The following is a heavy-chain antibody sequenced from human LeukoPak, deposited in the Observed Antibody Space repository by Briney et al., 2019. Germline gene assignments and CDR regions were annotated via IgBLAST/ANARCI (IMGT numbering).Heavy chain of an antibody. CDR1: GGSISSGGYY. V-gene: IGHV4-31*03. Sequence: PSETLSLTCTVSGGSISSGGYYWSWIRQHPGKGLEWIGYIYYSGSTYYNPSLKSRVTISVDTSKNQFSLKLSSVTAADTAVYYCARTEYCGGDCYSDNWFDTWGQGTLVTVSS. CDR3: ARTEYCGGDCYSDNWFDT. J-gene: IGHJ5*02. D-gene: IGHD2-21*02. CDR2: IYYSGST.